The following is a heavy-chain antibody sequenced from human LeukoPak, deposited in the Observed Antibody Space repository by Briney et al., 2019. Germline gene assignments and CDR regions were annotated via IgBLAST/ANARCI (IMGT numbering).Heavy chain of an antibody. Sequence: PGGSLRLSCTASGFTFSNAWMSWIRQAPGKGLEWVSYISSSSSYTSSADSVKGRLTMSRDNAKNSLYLQMSSLRAEDTAVYYCARLRRPYYFDYLGQGTLVTVSS. D-gene: IGHD6-6*01. J-gene: IGHJ4*02. CDR3: ARLRRPYYFDY. CDR1: GFTFSNAW. CDR2: ISSSSSYT. V-gene: IGHV3-11*03.